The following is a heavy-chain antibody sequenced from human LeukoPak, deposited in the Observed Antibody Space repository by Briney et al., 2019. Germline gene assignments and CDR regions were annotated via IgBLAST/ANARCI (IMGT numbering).Heavy chain of an antibody. J-gene: IGHJ6*02. Sequence: GGSLRLSCAASGFTFSSYAMSWVRQAPGKGLEWVSAISGSGGSTYYADSVKGRFTISRDNSKNTLYLQMNSLRAEDTAEYYCAKGEGCSSTSCYHYYYGMDVWGQGTTVTVSS. CDR1: GFTFSSYA. CDR2: ISGSGGST. D-gene: IGHD2-2*01. CDR3: AKGEGCSSTSCYHYYYGMDV. V-gene: IGHV3-23*01.